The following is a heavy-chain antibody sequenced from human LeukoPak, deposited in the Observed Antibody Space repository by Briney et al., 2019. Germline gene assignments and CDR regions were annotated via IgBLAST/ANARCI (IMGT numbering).Heavy chain of an antibody. CDR3: ARIQLLAAFDI. CDR1: GGSISSYY. CDR2: IYYSGST. V-gene: IGHV4-59*01. Sequence: SETLSLTCTVSGGSISSYYWSWIRQPPGKGLEWIGYIYYSGSTNYNPSLKSRVTISVDTSKNQFSLKLSSVTAADTAVYYCARIQLLAAFDIWGQGTTVTVSS. J-gene: IGHJ3*02. D-gene: IGHD3-10*01.